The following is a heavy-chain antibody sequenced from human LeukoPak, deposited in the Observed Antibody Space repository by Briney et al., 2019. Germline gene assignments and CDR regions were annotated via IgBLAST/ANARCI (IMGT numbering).Heavy chain of an antibody. V-gene: IGHV4-39*07. CDR2: IYYSGST. CDR3: ARDLWSYYGSGSLGGYYGMDV. J-gene: IGHJ6*02. Sequence: PSETLSLTCTVSGGSISSSSYYWGWIRQPPGKGLEWIGTIYYSGSTYYNPSLKSRVTISLDTSKNQFSLKLSSVTAADTAVYYCARDLWSYYGSGSLGGYYGMDVWGQGTTVTVSS. CDR1: GGSISSSSYY. D-gene: IGHD3-10*01.